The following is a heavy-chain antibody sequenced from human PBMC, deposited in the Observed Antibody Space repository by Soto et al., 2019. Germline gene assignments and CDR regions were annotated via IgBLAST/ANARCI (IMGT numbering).Heavy chain of an antibody. CDR2: IWYDGSNK. D-gene: IGHD2-8*01. CDR3: SRESAGFVLMVYASGC. V-gene: IGHV3-33*01. CDR1: GFTFSSYG. Sequence: PGGSLRLSCAASGFTFSSYGMHWVRQAPGKGLEWVAVIWYDGSNKYYADSVKGRFTISRDNSKNTLYLQMNSLRAEDTAVYYCSRESAGFVLMVYASGCWGQGTLVTVSS. J-gene: IGHJ4*02.